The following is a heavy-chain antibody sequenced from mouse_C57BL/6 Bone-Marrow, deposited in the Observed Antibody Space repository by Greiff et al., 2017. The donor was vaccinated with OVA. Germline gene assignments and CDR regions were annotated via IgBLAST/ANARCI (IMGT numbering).Heavy chain of an antibody. V-gene: IGHV1-76*01. Sequence: VQLVESGAELVRPGASVKLSCKASGYTFTDYYINWVKQRPGQGLEWIARIYPGSGNTYYNEKFKGKATLTAEKSSSTAYMQLSSLTSGDSAVFFWARGGGDYYGSNYWYFDVWGTGTTVTVSS. CDR2: IYPGSGNT. J-gene: IGHJ1*03. CDR1: GYTFTDYY. CDR3: ARGGGDYYGSNYWYFDV. D-gene: IGHD1-1*01.